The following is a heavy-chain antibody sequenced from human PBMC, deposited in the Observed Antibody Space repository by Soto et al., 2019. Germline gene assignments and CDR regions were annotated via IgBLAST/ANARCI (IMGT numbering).Heavy chain of an antibody. CDR2: TWYDGGNK. D-gene: IGHD5-12*01. J-gene: IGHJ4*02. V-gene: IGHV3-33*01. CDR1: GFNFSTYG. Sequence: QVQLVESGGGVVQPGRSLRLSCAASGFNFSTYGMHWVRQAPGKGLEWVAITWYDGGNKYYADSVKGRFTISRDNSKNTLYLQRNSLRAEDTAVYFCARDALGDGYNYPDYWGQGTLVTVSS. CDR3: ARDALGDGYNYPDY.